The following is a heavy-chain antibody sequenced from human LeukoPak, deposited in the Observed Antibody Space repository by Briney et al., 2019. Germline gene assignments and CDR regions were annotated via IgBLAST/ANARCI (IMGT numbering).Heavy chain of an antibody. D-gene: IGHD6-19*01. V-gene: IGHV1-24*01. Sequence: ASVKVSCKVSGYTLTELSMHWVRQAPGKGLEWMGGFDPEDGETIYAQKFQGRVTMTEDTSTDTAYMELSSLRSEDTAVYYCATSVGGVAGHDAFDIWGQGTMVTVSS. J-gene: IGHJ3*02. CDR1: GYTLTELS. CDR3: ATSVGGVAGHDAFDI. CDR2: FDPEDGET.